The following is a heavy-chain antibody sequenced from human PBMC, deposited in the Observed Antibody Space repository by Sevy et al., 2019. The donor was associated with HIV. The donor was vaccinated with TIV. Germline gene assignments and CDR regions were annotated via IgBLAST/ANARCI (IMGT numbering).Heavy chain of an antibody. CDR1: GGTFSSYA. J-gene: IGHJ4*02. V-gene: IGHV1-69*13. CDR2: IIPIFGTA. CDR3: ARGPGYCSGGSCSRPLFDY. Sequence: ASVKVSCKASGGTFSSYAISWVRQAPGQGLEWMGGIIPIFGTANYAQKFQGRVTITADESTSTAYMELSSLRSEDTAVYYCARGPGYCSGGSCSRPLFDYCGQGTLVTVSS. D-gene: IGHD2-15*01.